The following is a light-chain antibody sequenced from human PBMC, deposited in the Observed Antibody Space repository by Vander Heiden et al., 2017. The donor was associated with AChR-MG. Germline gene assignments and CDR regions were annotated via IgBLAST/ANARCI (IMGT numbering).Light chain of an antibody. CDR2: EVF. V-gene: IGKV2D-29*01. CDR1: QSLLHSDGKTY. CDR3: MQTRQLPWT. Sequence: DIVMTQTQLSLSVTPGQPASISCKSSQSLLHSDGKTYLYWFLQKAGQPPQLLIYEVFNRFSGVPDRFSGSGSGPDFTLKISRVEAEDVGVYYCMQTRQLPWTFGQGTKVEIK. J-gene: IGKJ1*01.